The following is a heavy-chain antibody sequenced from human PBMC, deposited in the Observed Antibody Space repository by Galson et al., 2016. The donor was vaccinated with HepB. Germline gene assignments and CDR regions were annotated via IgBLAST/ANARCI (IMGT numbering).Heavy chain of an antibody. CDR3: ARDVQFRFDY. CDR1: GYTFSNYD. D-gene: IGHD4-11*01. CDR2: ISINSGNT. V-gene: IGHV1-18*01. J-gene: IGHJ4*02. Sequence: SVKVSCKASGYTFSNYDMNWVRQATGQGLEWLGWISINSGNTNYAQKFQGRVTMTRDTSASTVYLDLRSLRSDDTAVYYCARDVQFRFDYWGQGTLVTVSS.